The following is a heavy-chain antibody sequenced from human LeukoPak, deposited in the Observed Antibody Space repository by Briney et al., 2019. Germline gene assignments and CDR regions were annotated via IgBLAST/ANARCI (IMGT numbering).Heavy chain of an antibody. CDR3: AAGRGYCGGGSCYGDYAFDV. Sequence: VASVKVSCKASGYTFTGYYMHWVRQAPGQGLEWMGWINPNSGGTNYAQKFQGRVTMTRDTSISTAYMELSRLRSDDTAVYYCAAGRGYCGGGSCYGDYAFDVWGQGTMVTVSS. CDR1: GYTFTGYY. J-gene: IGHJ3*01. D-gene: IGHD2-15*01. V-gene: IGHV1-2*02. CDR2: INPNSGGT.